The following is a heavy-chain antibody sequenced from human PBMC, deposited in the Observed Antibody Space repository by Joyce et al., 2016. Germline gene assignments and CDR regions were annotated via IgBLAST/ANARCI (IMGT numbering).Heavy chain of an antibody. CDR2: IYNSETT. J-gene: IGHJ6*02. Sequence: HLQESGPGLVKPSETLSLTCTISGDSFSGTSYYWSWIRQSPGKGLEWLGFIYNSETTHYNPSLGGRLSISVGAAKKQFSRRLTSVTSADTAVYYCATSLPSRVGGFQFFGMDVWGQGTTVIVS. D-gene: IGHD3-10*01. CDR3: ATSLPSRVGGFQFFGMDV. CDR1: GDSFSGTSYY. V-gene: IGHV4-61*01.